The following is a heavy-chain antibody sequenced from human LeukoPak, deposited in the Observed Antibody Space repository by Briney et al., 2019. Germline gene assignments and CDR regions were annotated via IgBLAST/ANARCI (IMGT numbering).Heavy chain of an antibody. CDR1: GAXISGYF. V-gene: IGHV4-59*08. J-gene: IGHJ4*02. CDR2: INYSGSA. CDR3: ARHYDGGAKLRLDY. D-gene: IGHD3-22*01. Sequence: SETLSLTCTVSGAXISGYFCSWIRQPPGKGPEWIGFINYSGSANYNPSLESRLTTSADTSKNQFSLKLSSVVAADTAVYYCARHYDGGAKLRLDYWGRGTLVTVSS.